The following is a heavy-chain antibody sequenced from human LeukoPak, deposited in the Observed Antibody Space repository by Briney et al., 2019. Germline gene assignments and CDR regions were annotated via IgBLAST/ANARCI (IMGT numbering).Heavy chain of an antibody. J-gene: IGHJ4*02. D-gene: IGHD6-6*01. CDR1: GFTFSNYW. CDR3: ARVASSSSVHFDY. V-gene: IGHV3-30*03. Sequence: GGSLRLSCAASGFTFSNYWMSWVRQAPGKGLEWVAVISYDGSNKYYADSVKGRFTISRDNSKNTLYLQMNSLRAEDTAVYYCARVASSSSVHFDYWGQGTLVTVSS. CDR2: ISYDGSNK.